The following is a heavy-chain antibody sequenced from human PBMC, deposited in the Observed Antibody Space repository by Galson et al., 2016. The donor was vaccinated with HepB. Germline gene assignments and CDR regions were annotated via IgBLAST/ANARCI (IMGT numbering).Heavy chain of an antibody. Sequence: SLRLSCAASGFPFNIFAMNWVRQAPGKGLEWVSFISSTSQTIYYADSVKGRFTISRDNAVNSVFLQMNSLRAEDTAMYYCARDLGTIVGGDMASWGQGILITVSS. J-gene: IGHJ5*02. CDR1: GFPFNIFA. V-gene: IGHV3-48*04. D-gene: IGHD3-3*02. CDR2: ISSTSQTI. CDR3: ARDLGTIVGGDMAS.